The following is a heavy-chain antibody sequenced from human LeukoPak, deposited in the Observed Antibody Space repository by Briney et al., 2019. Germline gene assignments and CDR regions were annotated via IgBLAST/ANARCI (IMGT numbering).Heavy chain of an antibody. CDR2: ISGSDGRT. Sequence: GGSLRLSCTASGFTFSNYAMSWVRQAPGKGLEWVSAISGSDGRTFYGDSVKGRSTISRDNSKNTLYLQMNSLRAEDTAVYYCARDIGYSYGIYYYYGMDVWGQGTTVTVSS. CDR1: GFTFSNYA. D-gene: IGHD5-18*01. V-gene: IGHV3-23*01. CDR3: ARDIGYSYGIYYYYGMDV. J-gene: IGHJ6*02.